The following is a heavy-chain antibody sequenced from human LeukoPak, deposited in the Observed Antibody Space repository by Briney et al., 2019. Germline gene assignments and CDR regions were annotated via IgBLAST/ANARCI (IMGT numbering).Heavy chain of an antibody. CDR1: GFSFKDYG. CDR2: INWNGGGT. J-gene: IGHJ6*02. Sequence: GGSLRLSCAATGFSFKDYGMHWVRQPPGKGLEWVSSINWNGGGTDYADSVKGRFTISRDNAKNSLYLQLSSLRAEDTALYYCAKHMRASNTYSFFGLDVWGQGTTVTVCS. D-gene: IGHD1-26*01. V-gene: IGHV3-9*01. CDR3: AKHMRASNTYSFFGLDV.